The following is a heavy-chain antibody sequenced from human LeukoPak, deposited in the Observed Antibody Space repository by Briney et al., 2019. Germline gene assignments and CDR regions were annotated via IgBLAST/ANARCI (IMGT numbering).Heavy chain of an antibody. V-gene: IGHV3-21*01. Sequence: GGSLRLSCAASGFTFSSYSMTWVRQAPGKGLEWVSSISSSSSYIYYADSVRGRFTISRDNAKNSLYPQMNSLRPEDTAVYYCAREGITGTTYYYYMDVWGKGTTVTVSS. CDR1: GFTFSSYS. D-gene: IGHD1-7*01. J-gene: IGHJ6*03. CDR3: AREGITGTTYYYYMDV. CDR2: ISSSSSYI.